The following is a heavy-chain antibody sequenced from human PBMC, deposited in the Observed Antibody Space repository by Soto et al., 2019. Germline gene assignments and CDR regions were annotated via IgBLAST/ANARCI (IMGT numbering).Heavy chain of an antibody. D-gene: IGHD2-21*01. Sequence: QLQLQESGPRLVKPSETLSLTCTVSGGSISSSSYWWGWIRQPPGKGLEWIGSIYYSGSTYYNPPLMKHFSISVSTSQNARPLMHSSVAAADPAVCYCARHAAAVAVLVPPDYWGQGTLVTVSS. V-gene: IGHV4-39*01. J-gene: IGHJ4*02. CDR2: IYYSGST. CDR3: ARHAAAVAVLVPPDY. CDR1: GGSISSSSYW.